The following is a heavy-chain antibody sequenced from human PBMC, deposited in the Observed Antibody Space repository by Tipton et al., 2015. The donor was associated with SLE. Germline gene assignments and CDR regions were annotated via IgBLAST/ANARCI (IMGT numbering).Heavy chain of an antibody. V-gene: IGHV4-34*01. CDR3: ARVLGVVKSYYMDV. CDR2: INHGGST. D-gene: IGHD3-3*01. J-gene: IGHJ6*03. CDR1: GGSFGGYY. Sequence: TLSLTCSIYGGSFGGYYWSWIRQPPGKGLEWIGEINHGGSTNYNPSLKSRVTISVDTSKNQFSLKLSSVTAADTAVYYCARVLGVVKSYYMDVWGKGTTVTFSS.